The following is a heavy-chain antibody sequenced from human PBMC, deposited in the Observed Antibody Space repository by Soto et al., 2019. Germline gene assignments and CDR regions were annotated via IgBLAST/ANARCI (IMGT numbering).Heavy chain of an antibody. D-gene: IGHD5-12*01. CDR1: GYSFTSYW. V-gene: IGHV5-51*01. Sequence: GESLKISCKGSGYSFTSYWIGWVRQMPGKGLEWMGIIYPGDSDTRYSPSFQGQVTISADKSISTAYLQWSSLRAGDTAVYYCARDRYDPYGYYGMDVWGQGTTVTVSS. J-gene: IGHJ6*02. CDR3: ARDRYDPYGYYGMDV. CDR2: IYPGDSDT.